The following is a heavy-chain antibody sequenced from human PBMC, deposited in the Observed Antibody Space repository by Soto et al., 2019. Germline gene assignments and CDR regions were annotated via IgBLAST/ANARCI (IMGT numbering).Heavy chain of an antibody. D-gene: IGHD3-10*01. CDR2: INNDGSRA. J-gene: IGHJ4*02. CDR3: VNGGWLGD. Sequence: EVKLVESGGGLVQPGESLRLSCVASGFTFRNNWMHWSRQAPGKGLVWVAHINNDGSRAIYADSVKCRFTISRDNAKNTLFLLMDSLRVEDTAVYYCVNGGWLGDWGQGTLVTVSS. CDR1: GFTFRNNW. V-gene: IGHV3-74*01.